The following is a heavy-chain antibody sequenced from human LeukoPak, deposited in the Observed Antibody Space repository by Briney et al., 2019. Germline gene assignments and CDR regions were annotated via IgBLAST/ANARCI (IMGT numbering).Heavy chain of an antibody. Sequence: SETLSLTCTVSGDSISSRSYYWGWIRQPPGKGLEWIGSIYYSGSTYYNPSLKSRVTISVDTSKNQFSLKLSSVTAADTAVYYCARVKRDRYNWRVEDIDYWGQGTLVTVSS. CDR3: ARVKRDRYNWRVEDIDY. J-gene: IGHJ4*02. D-gene: IGHD1-20*01. CDR2: IYYSGST. V-gene: IGHV4-39*07. CDR1: GDSISSRSYY.